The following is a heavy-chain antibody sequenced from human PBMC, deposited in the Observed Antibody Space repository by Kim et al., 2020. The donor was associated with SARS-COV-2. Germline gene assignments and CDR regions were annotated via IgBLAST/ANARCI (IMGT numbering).Heavy chain of an antibody. CDR1: GFAVYRFA. J-gene: IGHJ4*02. CDR3: AKDHPSPGWPTFGD. D-gene: IGHD6-19*01. CDR2: ITNNNGKT. Sequence: GGSLRLSCAASGFAVYRFAMNWVRQAPGKGLEWVSAITNNNGKTYYQDSVKGRFTISRDESKNIVYLHMNSLRVEETAVYYCAKDHPSPGWPTFGDWGQG. V-gene: IGHV3-23*01.